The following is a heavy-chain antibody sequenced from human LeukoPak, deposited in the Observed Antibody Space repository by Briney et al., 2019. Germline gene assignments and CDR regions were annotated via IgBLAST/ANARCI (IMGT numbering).Heavy chain of an antibody. CDR2: ISGSSRVI. CDR3: ERDMDTSGYNFDY. CDR1: AFTFSSHS. J-gene: IGHJ4*02. Sequence: PGGSLRLSCAASAFTFSSHSMNWVRQAPGKGLEWVSYISGSSRVIYYADSVKGRFTISRDNAKNSLYLQMNSLRDEDTAVYYCERDMDTSGYNFDYWGQGTLVTVSS. V-gene: IGHV3-48*02. D-gene: IGHD5-12*01.